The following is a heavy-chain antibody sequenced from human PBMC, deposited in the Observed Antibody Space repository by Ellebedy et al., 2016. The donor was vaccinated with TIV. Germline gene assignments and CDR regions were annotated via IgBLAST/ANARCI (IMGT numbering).Heavy chain of an antibody. J-gene: IGHJ3*02. CDR3: ARRISGTYGDDAFDI. CDR1: GFTVSYTY. CDR2: IHTGGDT. V-gene: IGHV3-53*01. D-gene: IGHD1-20*01. Sequence: GGSLRLSCAASGFTVSYTYMNWVRQAPGKGLEWVSVIHTGGDTYYADSVKGRFTISRDSSKNTVFLQMNSLRAEDTAIYYCARRISGTYGDDAFDIWGQGTMVTVSS.